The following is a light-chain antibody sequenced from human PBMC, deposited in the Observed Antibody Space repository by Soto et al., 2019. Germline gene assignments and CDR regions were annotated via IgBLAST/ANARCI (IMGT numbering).Light chain of an antibody. CDR2: DAS. Sequence: IVMTQSPDTLSLAPGERATLSCRASQTIRTSLACYQQRPGQAPRLLIFDASRKTFGVPDRFTGSGSGTDFTLTINRLEPEDFGVYFCQQYGSSVTFGGGTKVDIK. CDR1: QTIRTS. V-gene: IGKV3-20*01. CDR3: QQYGSSVT. J-gene: IGKJ4*01.